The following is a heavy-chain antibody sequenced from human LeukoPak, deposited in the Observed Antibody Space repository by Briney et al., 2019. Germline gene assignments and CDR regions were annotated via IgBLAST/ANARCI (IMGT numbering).Heavy chain of an antibody. CDR1: GFTFSSDW. CDR2: ISYDGSNK. J-gene: IGHJ5*02. Sequence: PGGSLRLSCAASGFTFSSDWMIWVRQAPGKGLEWVAVISYDGSNKYYADSVKGRFTISRDNSKNTLYLQMNSLRAEDTAVYYCAKDSDWFDPWGQGTLVTVSS. CDR3: AKDSDWFDP. V-gene: IGHV3-30*18.